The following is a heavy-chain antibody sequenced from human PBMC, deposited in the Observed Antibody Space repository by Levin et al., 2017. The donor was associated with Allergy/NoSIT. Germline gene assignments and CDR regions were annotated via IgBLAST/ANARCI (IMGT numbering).Heavy chain of an antibody. CDR2: ISSDGRKK. CDR1: GFTFSSYG. D-gene: IGHD6-19*01. J-gene: IGHJ3*02. CDR3: AKDVYGSGWYPHGNDAFAM. V-gene: IGHV3-30*18. Sequence: LSLTCAASGFTFSSYGMHWVRQAPGKGLEWVADISSDGRKKFYADSVKGRFTISSDNSKNTLDLQMNSPRAEDTAVYYCAKDVYGSGWYPHGNDAFAMWGQGKKVSVSS.